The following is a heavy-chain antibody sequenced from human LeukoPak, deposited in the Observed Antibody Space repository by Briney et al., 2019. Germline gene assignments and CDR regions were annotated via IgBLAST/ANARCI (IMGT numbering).Heavy chain of an antibody. D-gene: IGHD5-18*01. Sequence: ASVKVSCKASGYTFTSYGISWVRQAPGQGLEWRGWISAYKGNTNDAQKLQGRGTMTTDTSTSTAYMCLRRLRSDDTAVYYCATGPGIQLWSPFDYWGQGTLVTVSS. V-gene: IGHV1-18*01. CDR2: ISAYKGNT. CDR1: GYTFTSYG. CDR3: ATGPGIQLWSPFDY. J-gene: IGHJ4*02.